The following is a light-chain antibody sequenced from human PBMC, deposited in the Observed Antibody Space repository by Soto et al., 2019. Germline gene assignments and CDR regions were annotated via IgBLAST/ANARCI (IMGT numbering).Light chain of an antibody. CDR2: EVS. V-gene: IGLV2-14*01. CDR1: SSDVGGYNY. Sequence: QSVLTQPASVSGSPGQSITISCTGTSSDVGGYNYVSWYQQHPGKAPKLMIYEVSNRPSGVSNRFSGSKSGNTASLTISGLHPEDEADYYCSTYTSSSTHVVFGGGTQLTVL. CDR3: STYTSSSTHVV. J-gene: IGLJ2*01.